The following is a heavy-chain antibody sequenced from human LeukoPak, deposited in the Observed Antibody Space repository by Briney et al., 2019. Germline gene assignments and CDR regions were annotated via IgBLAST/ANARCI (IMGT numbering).Heavy chain of an antibody. J-gene: IGHJ3*02. CDR2: ISGSGGST. CDR3: AWRMITFGGVIGNFDI. V-gene: IGHV3-23*01. CDR1: GFTFSSYA. D-gene: IGHD3-16*02. Sequence: GGSLRLSCAASGFTFSSYAMSWVRQAPGKGLEWVSAISGSGGSTYYADSVKGRFTISRDNSKNTLYLQMNSLRAEDTAVYYCAWRMITFGGVIGNFDIWGQGTMVTVSS.